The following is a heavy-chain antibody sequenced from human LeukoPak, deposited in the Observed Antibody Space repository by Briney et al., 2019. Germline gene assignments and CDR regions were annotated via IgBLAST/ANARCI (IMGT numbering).Heavy chain of an antibody. V-gene: IGHV1-2*02. D-gene: IGHD3-9*01. CDR2: INPNSGGT. CDR3: ARDAAPSYYDILTGSDY. Sequence: EASVKVSCKASGYTFTGYYMHWVRQAPGQGLEWMGWINPNSGGTNYAQKFQGRVTMTRDTSISTAYMELTRLRSDDTAVYYCARDAAPSYYDILTGSDYWGQGTLVTVSS. J-gene: IGHJ4*02. CDR1: GYTFTGYY.